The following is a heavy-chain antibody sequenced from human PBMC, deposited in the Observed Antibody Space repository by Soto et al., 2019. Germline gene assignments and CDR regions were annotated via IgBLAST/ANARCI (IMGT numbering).Heavy chain of an antibody. CDR1: GYSISSGYY. Sequence: TLSLTCAVSGYSISSGYYWGWIRQPPGKGLEWIGSIYHSGSTYYNPSLKSRVTISVDTSKNQFSLKLSSVTAADTAVYYCARSPSVLRFLEWLSLNWFDPWGQGTLVTVSS. CDR2: IYHSGST. J-gene: IGHJ5*02. CDR3: ARSPSVLRFLEWLSLNWFDP. V-gene: IGHV4-38-2*01. D-gene: IGHD3-3*01.